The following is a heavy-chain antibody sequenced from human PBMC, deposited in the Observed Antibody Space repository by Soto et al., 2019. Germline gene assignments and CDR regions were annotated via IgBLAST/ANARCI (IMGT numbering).Heavy chain of an antibody. CDR1: GYTFNRYY. CDR2: ISPHTGGT. V-gene: IGHV1-2*02. D-gene: IGHD1-1*01. J-gene: IGHJ4*02. Sequence: VKVSCKASGYTFNRYYMHWVRQAPGPGLEWMGWISPHTGGTTYAQKFQGRVTMTRDTSVSTAFMALRSLRSDDTAVYYCARDPYSWNDGGDYWGQGTLVTVSS. CDR3: ARDPYSWNDGGDY.